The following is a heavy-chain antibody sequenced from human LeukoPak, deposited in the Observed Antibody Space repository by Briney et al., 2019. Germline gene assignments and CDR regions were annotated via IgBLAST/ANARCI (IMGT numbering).Heavy chain of an antibody. D-gene: IGHD1-14*01. CDR2: ISWNSGSI. CDR3: AKGTYPRPENNWFDP. Sequence: GGSLRLSCAASGFTFDDYAMHWVRQAPGKGLEWVSGISWNSGSIGYADSVKGRFTVSRDNAKNSLYLQMNSLRAEDTALYYCAKGTYPRPENNWFDPWGQGTLVTVSS. V-gene: IGHV3-9*01. J-gene: IGHJ5*02. CDR1: GFTFDDYA.